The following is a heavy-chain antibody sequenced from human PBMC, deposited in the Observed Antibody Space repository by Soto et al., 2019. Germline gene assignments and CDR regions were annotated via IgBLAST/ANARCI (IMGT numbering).Heavy chain of an antibody. Sequence: QVQLVQSGAEVKKPGASVKVTCKASGYTFSSYGISWVRQAPGLGLEWMGWISAYNGNTNYAQKLQGRVTMTTDTSTSTAYMQLRSLRSDDTAVYYCARSRVATIPFDYWGQGTLVTVSS. CDR1: GYTFSSYG. V-gene: IGHV1-18*04. CDR2: ISAYNGNT. D-gene: IGHD5-12*01. CDR3: ARSRVATIPFDY. J-gene: IGHJ4*02.